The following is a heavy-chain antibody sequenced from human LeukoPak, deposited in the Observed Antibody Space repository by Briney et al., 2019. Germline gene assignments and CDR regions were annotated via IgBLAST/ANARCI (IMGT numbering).Heavy chain of an antibody. CDR2: ISGSGGST. V-gene: IGHV3-23*01. CDR3: AKRPGVAVTGYYFDQ. D-gene: IGHD6-19*01. J-gene: IGHJ4*02. CDR1: GFTFSAYA. Sequence: GGSLRLSCAASGFTFSAYAMSWVRQAPGKGLEWVSAISGSGGSTYYADSVKGRFTISRDNSKNTLYLQVNSLKAEDTAVYYCAKRPGVAVTGYYFDQWGQGTLVTVSS.